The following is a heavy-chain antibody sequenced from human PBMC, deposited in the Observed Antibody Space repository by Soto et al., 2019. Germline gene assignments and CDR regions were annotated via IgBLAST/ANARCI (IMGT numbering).Heavy chain of an antibody. CDR2: IIPIFGTA. CDR3: ARDARYTSGWYTEPYSSYGMDV. D-gene: IGHD6-19*01. J-gene: IGHJ6*02. CDR1: GGTFSSYA. Sequence: ASVKVSCKASGGTFSSYAISWVRQAPGQGLEWMGGIIPIFGTANYAQKFQGRVTITADESTSTAYMELSSLRSEDTAVYYCARDARYTSGWYTEPYSSYGMDVWGQGTTVTVSS. V-gene: IGHV1-69*13.